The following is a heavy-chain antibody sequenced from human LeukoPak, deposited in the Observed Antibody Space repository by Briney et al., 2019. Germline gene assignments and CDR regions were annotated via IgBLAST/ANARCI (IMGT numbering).Heavy chain of an antibody. D-gene: IGHD6-19*01. CDR3: TANSSGWFEPNDY. V-gene: IGHV3-15*01. CDR1: GFTFNNAW. Sequence: GRSLRLSCAASGFTFNNAWMTWVRQAPGKGLEWVGHIQSKTEGETTDYAAPVKGRFTISRDDSKNTLYLQMNSLKTEDTAVYFCTANSSGWFEPNDYWGQGTLVTVSS. J-gene: IGHJ4*02. CDR2: IQSKTEGETT.